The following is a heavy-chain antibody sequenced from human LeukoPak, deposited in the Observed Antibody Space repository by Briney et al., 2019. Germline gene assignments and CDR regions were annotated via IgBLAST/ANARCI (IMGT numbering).Heavy chain of an antibody. Sequence: PSEALSLTCTVSGGSISSYYWSWIRQPPGKGLEWIGYIYYSGSTNYNPSLKSRVTISVDTSKNQFSLKLSSVTAADTAVYYCAGHHPRNTVDFWGQGTLVTVSS. CDR1: GGSISSYY. J-gene: IGHJ4*02. CDR3: AGHHPRNTVDF. CDR2: IYYSGST. D-gene: IGHD2/OR15-2a*01. V-gene: IGHV4-59*08.